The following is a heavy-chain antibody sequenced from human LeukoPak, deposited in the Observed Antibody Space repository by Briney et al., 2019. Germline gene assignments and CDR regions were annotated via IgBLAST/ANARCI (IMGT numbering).Heavy chain of an antibody. Sequence: PGGSLRLSCAASGFTFSSYSMNWVRQAPGKGLEWVSYISSSSSTIYYADSVEGRFTISRDNAKNSLYLQMNSLRDEDTAVYYCASAPLNGDYFDYWGQGTLVTVSS. CDR3: ASAPLNGDYFDY. J-gene: IGHJ4*02. CDR1: GFTFSSYS. D-gene: IGHD4-17*01. V-gene: IGHV3-48*02. CDR2: ISSSSSTI.